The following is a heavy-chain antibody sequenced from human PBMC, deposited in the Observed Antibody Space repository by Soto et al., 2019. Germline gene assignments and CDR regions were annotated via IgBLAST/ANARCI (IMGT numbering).Heavy chain of an antibody. Sequence: SGPTLVNPTQTLTLTCTFSGFSLSTRGMCVNWIRQPPGKALEWLALIEWDDDKYYRTSLKTRLTISKDTSKDQVVLTMTNMDPVDTATYYCARIREMAPPLRSYYYGMDVWGQGTTVTVSS. J-gene: IGHJ6*02. CDR2: IEWDDDK. V-gene: IGHV2-70*01. CDR3: ARIREMAPPLRSYYYGMDV. CDR1: GFSLSTRGMC. D-gene: IGHD1-26*01.